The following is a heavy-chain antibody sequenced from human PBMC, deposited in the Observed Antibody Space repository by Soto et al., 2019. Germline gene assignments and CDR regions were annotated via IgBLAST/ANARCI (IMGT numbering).Heavy chain of an antibody. CDR1: GGSFSGYY. Sequence: SETLSLTCAVYGGSFSGYYWSWIRQPPGKGLEGIGEINHSGSTNYNPSLKSRVTISVDTSKNQFSMKLSSVTAADTAVYYCAREVAGIPFDYWGQGTLVTVSS. V-gene: IGHV4-34*01. CDR3: AREVAGIPFDY. CDR2: INHSGST. J-gene: IGHJ4*02. D-gene: IGHD6-19*01.